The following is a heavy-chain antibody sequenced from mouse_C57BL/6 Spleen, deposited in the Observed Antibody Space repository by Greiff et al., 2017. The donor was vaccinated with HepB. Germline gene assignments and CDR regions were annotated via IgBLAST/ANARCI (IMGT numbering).Heavy chain of an antibody. CDR1: GYTFTSYG. CDR2: IYPRSGNT. V-gene: IGHV1-81*01. D-gene: IGHD1-1*01. J-gene: IGHJ1*03. Sequence: VKVVESGAELARPGASVKLSCKASGYTFTSYGISWVKQRTGQGLEWIGEIYPRSGNTYYNEKFKGKATLTADKSSSTAYMELRSLTSEDSAVYFCARWDYGSSHWYFDVWGTGTTVTVSS. CDR3: ARWDYGSSHWYFDV.